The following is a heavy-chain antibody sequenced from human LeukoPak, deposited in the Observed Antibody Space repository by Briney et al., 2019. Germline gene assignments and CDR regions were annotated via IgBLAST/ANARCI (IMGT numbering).Heavy chain of an antibody. J-gene: IGHJ4*02. CDR1: GFTFSSYS. D-gene: IGHD6-13*01. CDR3: ARETAAGQISFDY. Sequence: PGGSLRLSCAASGFTFSSYSMNWVRQAPGKGLEWVSSISSSSYIYYADSVKGRFTISRDNAKNSLYLQMNSLRAEDTAVYYCARETAAGQISFDYWGQGTLVTVSS. CDR2: ISSSSYI. V-gene: IGHV3-21*01.